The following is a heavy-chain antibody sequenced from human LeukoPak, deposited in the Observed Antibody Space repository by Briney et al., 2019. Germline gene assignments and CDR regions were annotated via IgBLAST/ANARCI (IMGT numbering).Heavy chain of an antibody. D-gene: IGHD5-12*01. CDR1: RFPFSSYG. CDR3: AKRATDDALDI. CDR2: ITYDGSNG. Sequence: GRSLRLSCAASRFPFSSYGIHWVRQAPGKGLEWVAVITYDGSNGYFADSVKGRFTISRDNSRNTLSLQMNSLRTEDMAVYYCAKRATDDALDIWGRGTMVTVSS. J-gene: IGHJ3*02. V-gene: IGHV3-30*18.